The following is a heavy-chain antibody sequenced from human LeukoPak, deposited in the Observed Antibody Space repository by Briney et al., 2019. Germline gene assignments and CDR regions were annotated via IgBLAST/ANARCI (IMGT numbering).Heavy chain of an antibody. CDR2: IYHSGST. V-gene: IGHV4-38-2*02. Sequence: SETLSLTCTVSGYSISSGYYWGWIRQPPGKGLEWIGSIYHSGSTYYNPSLKSRVTISVDTSKNQFSLKLSSVTAADTAVYYCARDVPHSRAPRYYYDSSGKPMGYWGQGTLVTVSS. J-gene: IGHJ4*02. D-gene: IGHD3-22*01. CDR3: ARDVPHSRAPRYYYDSSGKPMGY. CDR1: GYSISSGYY.